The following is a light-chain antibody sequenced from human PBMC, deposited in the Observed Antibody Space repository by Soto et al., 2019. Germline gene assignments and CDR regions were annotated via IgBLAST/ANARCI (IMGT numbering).Light chain of an antibody. CDR1: IIGSKS. CDR2: DDS. V-gene: IGLV3-21*02. J-gene: IGLJ3*02. Sequence: SYELTQPPSVSVAPGQTASITCGGNIIGSKSVHWYQQKSGQAPVLVVYDDSDRPSGIPERVSGSNSGNTATLTISRVEAGDEADYYCQVWDSSSDHCVFGGGTKLTVL. CDR3: QVWDSSSDHCV.